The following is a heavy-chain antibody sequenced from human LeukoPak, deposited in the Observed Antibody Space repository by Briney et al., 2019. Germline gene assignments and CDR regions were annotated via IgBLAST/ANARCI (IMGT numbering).Heavy chain of an antibody. D-gene: IGHD6-6*01. J-gene: IGHJ4*02. CDR3: ATHSQYSSSSYYFDY. CDR2: IWYDGSNK. V-gene: IGHV3-33*01. Sequence: PGGSLRLSCAASGFTFSSYGMHWVRQAPGKGLEWVAVIWYDGSNKYYADSVKGRFTISRDNSKNTLYLQMNSLRAEDTAVYYCATHSQYSSSSYYFDYWGQGTLVTVSS. CDR1: GFTFSSYG.